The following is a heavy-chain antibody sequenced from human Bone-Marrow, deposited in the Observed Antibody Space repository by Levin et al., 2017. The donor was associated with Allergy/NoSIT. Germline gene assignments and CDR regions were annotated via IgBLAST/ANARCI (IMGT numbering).Heavy chain of an antibody. V-gene: IGHV3-33*03. D-gene: IGHD1-1*01. J-gene: IGHJ6*02. CDR3: AKETLDGFVYGMDV. CDR2: IWSDGSRK. CDR1: GFTFSTFA. Sequence: GGSLRLSCAESGFTFSTFAMHWVRQAPGKGLEWVALIWSDGSRKTYADSVKGRFTISRDNSMNTLFLQMNSLRAEDTAVYYCAKETLDGFVYGMDVWGQGTTVSVSS.